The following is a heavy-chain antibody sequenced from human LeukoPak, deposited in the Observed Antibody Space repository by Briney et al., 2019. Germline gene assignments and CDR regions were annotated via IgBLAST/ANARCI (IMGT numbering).Heavy chain of an antibody. D-gene: IGHD1-26*01. Sequence: GGSLRLSCAASGFIVCSNYMSWVRQAPGRGLEWVSVIYRGGSTYYADSVKGRFIISRDNSKNTLYLQINSLRVDDTAVYYCARGGGSYGGFDDWGQGALVTVSS. J-gene: IGHJ4*02. V-gene: IGHV3-66*01. CDR1: GFIVCSNY. CDR2: IYRGGST. CDR3: ARGGGSYGGFDD.